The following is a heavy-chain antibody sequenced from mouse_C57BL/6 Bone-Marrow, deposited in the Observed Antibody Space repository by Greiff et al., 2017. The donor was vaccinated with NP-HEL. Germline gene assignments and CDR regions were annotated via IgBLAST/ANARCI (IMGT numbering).Heavy chain of an antibody. CDR3: ARGVLLRWFAY. Sequence: EVKLMESGGGLVKPGGSLKLSCAASGFTFSDYGMHWVRQAPEKGLEWVAYISSGSSTIYYADTVKGRFTISRENAKNTLFLQMTSLRSEDTAMYYCARGVLLRWFAYWGQGTLVTVSA. CDR2: ISSGSSTI. V-gene: IGHV5-17*01. CDR1: GFTFSDYG. J-gene: IGHJ3*01. D-gene: IGHD1-1*01.